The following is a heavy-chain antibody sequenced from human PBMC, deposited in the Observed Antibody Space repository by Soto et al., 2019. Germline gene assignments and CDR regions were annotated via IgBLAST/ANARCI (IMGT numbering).Heavy chain of an antibody. V-gene: IGHV1-46*01. CDR3: AKIAAVGDFDF. J-gene: IGHJ5*01. Sequence: ASVKVSCKASGYTFTSYYIHWVRQAPGQGLEWMGVINPSGGTSTSAQKFQGRVTMTTDTSTSTASLELSSLRSKDTAVFYCAKIAAVGDFDFWGQGTQVTVSS. D-gene: IGHD6-13*01. CDR1: GYTFTSYY. CDR2: INPSGGTS.